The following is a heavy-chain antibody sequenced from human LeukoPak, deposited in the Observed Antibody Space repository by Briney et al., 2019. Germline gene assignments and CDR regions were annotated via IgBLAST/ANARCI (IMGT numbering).Heavy chain of an antibody. CDR1: GFTFSSYG. D-gene: IGHD4-17*01. Sequence: GGSLRLSCAASGFTFSSYGMHWVRQAPGKGLEWVAFIRYDGSNKYYADSVKGRFTISRDNSKNTLYLQMNSLRAEDTAVYYCAKVPQTFTVTTLFYAFDIWGQGTMVTVSS. V-gene: IGHV3-30*02. CDR2: IRYDGSNK. CDR3: AKVPQTFTVTTLFYAFDI. J-gene: IGHJ3*02.